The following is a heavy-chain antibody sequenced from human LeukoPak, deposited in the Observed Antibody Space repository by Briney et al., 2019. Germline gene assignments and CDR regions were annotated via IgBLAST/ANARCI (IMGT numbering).Heavy chain of an antibody. D-gene: IGHD2-8*01. CDR2: ISGSGGST. V-gene: IGHV3-23*01. CDR1: GFTFSSYA. CDR3: ARVGTHLRMLSYYFDY. Sequence: GGSLRLSCAASGFTFSSYAMSWVRQAPGKGLEWVSAISGSGGSTYYADSVKGRFTISRDNSKNTLYLQMNSLRAEDTAVYYCARVGTHLRMLSYYFDYWGQGTLVTVSS. J-gene: IGHJ4*02.